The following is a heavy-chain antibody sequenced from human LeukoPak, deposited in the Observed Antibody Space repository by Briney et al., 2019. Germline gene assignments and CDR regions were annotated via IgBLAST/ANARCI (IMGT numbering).Heavy chain of an antibody. Sequence: SETLSLTCAVYGGSFSGYHWSWIRQPPGKGLEWIGEINHSGSTNYNPSLKSRVTISVDTSKNQFSLKLSSVTAADTAVYYCARVSGSGSYPTYYYYGMDVWGQGTTVNVSS. CDR2: INHSGST. J-gene: IGHJ6*02. CDR1: GGSFSGYH. V-gene: IGHV4-34*01. CDR3: ARVSGSGSYPTYYYYGMDV. D-gene: IGHD3-10*01.